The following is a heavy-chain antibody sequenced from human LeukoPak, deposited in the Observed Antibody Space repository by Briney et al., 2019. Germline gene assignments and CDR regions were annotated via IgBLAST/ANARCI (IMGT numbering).Heavy chain of an antibody. V-gene: IGHV5-51*01. J-gene: IGHJ4*02. D-gene: IGHD3-10*01. Sequence: GESLKISCKGSGYNFSNYGIGWVRQMPGKGLEWMGIIYPGDSNTRYSPSFQGQVTISADKSISTAYLQWSSLKASDAAMYYCARFLYASGRIFDFWGQGTLVTVSS. CDR1: GYNFSNYG. CDR3: ARFLYASGRIFDF. CDR2: IYPGDSNT.